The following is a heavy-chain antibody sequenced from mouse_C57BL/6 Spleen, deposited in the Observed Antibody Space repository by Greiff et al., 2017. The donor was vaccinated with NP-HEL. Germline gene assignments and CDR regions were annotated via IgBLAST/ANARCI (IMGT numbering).Heavy chain of an antibody. CDR3: ARKEHYDYCYYAMDY. V-gene: IGHV5-17*01. J-gene: IGHJ4*01. Sequence: EVKLMESGGGLVKPGGSLKLSCAASGFTFSDYGMHWVRQAPEKGLEWVAYISSGSSTIYYADTVKGRFTISRDNAKNTLFLQMTSLRSEDTAMYYCARKEHYDYCYYAMDYWGQGTSVTVSS. D-gene: IGHD2-4*01. CDR2: ISSGSSTI. CDR1: GFTFSDYG.